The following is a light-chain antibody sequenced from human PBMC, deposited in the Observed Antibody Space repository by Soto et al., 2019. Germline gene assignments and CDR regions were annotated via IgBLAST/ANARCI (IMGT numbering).Light chain of an antibody. Sequence: DIQMTQSPSSLSASVGDTVTMTCRASQSIALSVNWYRQKPGKAPKLLIYAAPTLQSGVPSRFSGSGSGTEFTLTISSLQPEDFATYYCQQLNSYPITFGQGTRLEIK. J-gene: IGKJ5*01. V-gene: IGKV1-9*01. CDR3: QQLNSYPIT. CDR1: QSIALS. CDR2: AAP.